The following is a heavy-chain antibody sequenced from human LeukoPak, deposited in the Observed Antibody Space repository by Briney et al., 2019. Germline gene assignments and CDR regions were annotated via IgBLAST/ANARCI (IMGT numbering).Heavy chain of an antibody. D-gene: IGHD6-19*01. CDR2: ISWNSGSI. CDR1: GFIFNNYA. J-gene: IGHJ4*02. CDR3: AKDNRRQYTRGLSPDSLH. Sequence: PGGSLRLSCAGSGFIFNNYAMHWVRQRPGQGLEWVSGISWNSGSIDYADSVKGRFTISRDNAKNSLYLQMNSLRVEDTAFYYCAKDNRRQYTRGLSPDSLHWGQGALVTVSS. V-gene: IGHV3-9*01.